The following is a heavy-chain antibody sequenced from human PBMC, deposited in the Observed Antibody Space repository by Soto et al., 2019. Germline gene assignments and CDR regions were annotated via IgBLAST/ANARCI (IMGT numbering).Heavy chain of an antibody. Sequence: SETLSLICSIYSGSFSGYYWSWIRQPPGKGLEWIGEISQSGNTNYSPSLKSRVSISIDTSKKQFSLNLASVSAADTAVYYCARAPKVSGSSQTRPDFWGQGTLVTVSS. CDR1: SGSFSGYY. CDR3: ARAPKVSGSSQTRPDF. J-gene: IGHJ4*02. V-gene: IGHV4-34*01. D-gene: IGHD6-6*01. CDR2: ISQSGNT.